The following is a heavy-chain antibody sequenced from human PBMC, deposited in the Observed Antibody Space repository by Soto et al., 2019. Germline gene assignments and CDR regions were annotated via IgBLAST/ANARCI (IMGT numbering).Heavy chain of an antibody. CDR3: TRVSPDCSDGSCYPLN. D-gene: IGHD2-15*01. CDR2: IRSNIYDGTT. V-gene: IGHV3-49*03. CDR1: GFTFRDYA. J-gene: IGHJ4*01. Sequence: PGGSLRLSCLASGFTFRDYAISWFRQAPGKGLQWVSFIRSNIYDGTTEYDASVKGRFTISRDDSKTISYLQMNSLTTEDTAVYYCTRVSPDCSDGSCYPLNWGQGTLVTSPQ.